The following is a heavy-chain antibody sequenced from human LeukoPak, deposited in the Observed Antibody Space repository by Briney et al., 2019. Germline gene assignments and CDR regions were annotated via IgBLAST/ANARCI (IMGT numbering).Heavy chain of an antibody. J-gene: IGHJ4*02. V-gene: IGHV3-53*01. Sequence: GGSLRLSCAASGFTVSNNYMSWVRQAPGKGLEWVSIIYKGGNTVYADSVKGRFTISSDDSKNTLYLQMNSLRAEDTAVYYCASSAGALIDCWGQGTLVIVSS. CDR2: IYKGGNT. CDR3: ASSAGALIDC. D-gene: IGHD6-19*01. CDR1: GFTVSNNY.